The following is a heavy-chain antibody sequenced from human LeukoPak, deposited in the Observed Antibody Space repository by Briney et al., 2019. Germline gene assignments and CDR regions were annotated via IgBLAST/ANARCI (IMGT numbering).Heavy chain of an antibody. CDR3: AKDKAHYYDSSGYSNWFDP. D-gene: IGHD3-22*01. Sequence: GGSLRLSCAASGFTFSSYAMSWVRQAPGKGLEWVSAISGSGGSTYYADSVKGRFTISRDNSKNTLYLQMNSLRAEDTAVYYCAKDKAHYYDSSGYSNWFDPWGQGTLVTVSS. CDR1: GFTFSSYA. CDR2: ISGSGGST. V-gene: IGHV3-23*01. J-gene: IGHJ5*02.